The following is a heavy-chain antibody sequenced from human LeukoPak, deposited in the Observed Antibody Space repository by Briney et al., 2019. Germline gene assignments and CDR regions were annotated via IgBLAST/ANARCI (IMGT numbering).Heavy chain of an antibody. D-gene: IGHD3-3*01. Sequence: ASVKVSCKASGYTFTSYGISWVRQAPGQGLEWMGWISAYNGNTNYAQKLQGRVTMTTDTSTSTAYMELRSLRSDDTAVYYCARGGENYDFWSGYYSFDYWGQGTLVTVSS. CDR3: ARGGENYDFWSGYYSFDY. CDR1: GYTFTSYG. CDR2: ISAYNGNT. V-gene: IGHV1-18*01. J-gene: IGHJ4*02.